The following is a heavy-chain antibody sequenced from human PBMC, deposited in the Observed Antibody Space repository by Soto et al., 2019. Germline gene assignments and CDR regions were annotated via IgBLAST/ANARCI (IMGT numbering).Heavy chain of an antibody. Sequence: PSESLSLTCTVAGGPMRSYYWTLTRPTPRNVLECIGRIYTSGRTNYNTPRKRRVTISVDTSKNPFSLKLSSVTAADAAVYYCARDNTHREGYKSYYYYGMDVWGQGTTDTVSS. CDR3: ARDNTHREGYKSYYYYGMDV. J-gene: IGHJ6*02. D-gene: IGHD5-12*01. CDR2: IYTSGRT. CDR1: GGPMRSYY. V-gene: IGHV4-4*07.